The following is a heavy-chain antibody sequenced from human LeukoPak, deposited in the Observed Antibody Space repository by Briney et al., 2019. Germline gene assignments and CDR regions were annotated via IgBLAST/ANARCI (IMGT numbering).Heavy chain of an antibody. V-gene: IGHV2-70*11. Sequence: SGPALVKPTQTLTLTCTFSGFSFSTGEMCVSWIRQPPGKALEWLARIDWDEDKYYSTSLKTRLTISKGTSKDQVVLTMTNMDPVDTATYYCALLRFFDWSLDYWGQGALVTVSS. CDR2: IDWDEDK. J-gene: IGHJ4*02. CDR3: ALLRFFDWSLDY. D-gene: IGHD3-9*01. CDR1: GFSFSTGEMC.